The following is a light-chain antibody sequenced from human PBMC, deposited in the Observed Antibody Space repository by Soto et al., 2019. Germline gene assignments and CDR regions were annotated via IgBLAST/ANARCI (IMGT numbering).Light chain of an antibody. CDR1: SSDVGGYNY. Sequence: QSALTQPPSASGSPGRSVTISCTGTSSDVGGYNYVSWYQQHPGKAPKLMIYEVSERPSGVPDRFSGSKSSNTASLTVSGLQAEDEADYYCSSYAGSNNVVFGTGTKLTVL. J-gene: IGLJ1*01. CDR3: SSYAGSNNVV. V-gene: IGLV2-8*01. CDR2: EVS.